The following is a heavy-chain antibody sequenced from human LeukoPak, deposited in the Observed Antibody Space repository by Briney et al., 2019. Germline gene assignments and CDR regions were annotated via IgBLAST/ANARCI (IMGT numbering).Heavy chain of an antibody. CDR2: ISYDGSNK. V-gene: IGHV3-30*18. D-gene: IGHD3-16*02. Sequence: GGSLRLSCAASVFTFSSYCMHWVRQAPSKGQEWVAVISYDGSNKYYEDSVKGRFTISRDNSKNTLYLQMNSLRAEDTAVYYCAKEMITFGGVIANDYWGQGTLVTVSS. CDR1: VFTFSSYC. J-gene: IGHJ4*02. CDR3: AKEMITFGGVIANDY.